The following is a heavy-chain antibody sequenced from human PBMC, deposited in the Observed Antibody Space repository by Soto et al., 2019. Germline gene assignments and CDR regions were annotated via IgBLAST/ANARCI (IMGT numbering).Heavy chain of an antibody. V-gene: IGHV1-58*01. CDR3: AADWQLDYYGMDV. CDR1: GFTFTSSA. D-gene: IGHD6-13*01. CDR2: IVVGSGNT. Sequence: SVKVSCKASGFTFTSSAVQWVRQARGQRLEWMGWIVVGSGNTNYAQKFQERVTITRDMSTSTAYMELSSLRSEDMAVYYCAADWQLDYYGMDVWGQGTTVTVSS. J-gene: IGHJ6*02.